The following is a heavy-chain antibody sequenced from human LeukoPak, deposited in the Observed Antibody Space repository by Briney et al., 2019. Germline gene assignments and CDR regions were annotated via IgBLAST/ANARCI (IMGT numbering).Heavy chain of an antibody. J-gene: IGHJ4*02. CDR2: ISSSGSTI. V-gene: IGHV3-48*03. Sequence: PGGSLRLSCAASGFTFSSYEMNWVRQAPGKGLEWVSYISSSGSTIYYADSVKGRFTISRDNAKNSLYLQMNSLRAEDTAVYYCARRYSSGWGAFDYWGQGTLVTVSS. D-gene: IGHD6-19*01. CDR1: GFTFSSYE. CDR3: ARRYSSGWGAFDY.